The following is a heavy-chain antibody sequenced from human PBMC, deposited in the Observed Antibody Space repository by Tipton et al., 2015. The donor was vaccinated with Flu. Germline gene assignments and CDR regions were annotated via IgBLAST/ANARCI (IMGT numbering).Heavy chain of an antibody. CDR2: NCYSGTT. D-gene: IGHD3-22*01. J-gene: IGHJ4*02. CDR3: AGHRGGFYYDLIS. CDR1: GGSISNDC. V-gene: IGHV4-59*08. Sequence: TLSLTCTVSGGSISNDCWSWIRQTPKRGLEWIGYNCYSGTTNYNPSLLGRATISADTSNNQFSLKLRSVTATDTAVYYCAGHRGGFYYDLISWSQGALVTVSS.